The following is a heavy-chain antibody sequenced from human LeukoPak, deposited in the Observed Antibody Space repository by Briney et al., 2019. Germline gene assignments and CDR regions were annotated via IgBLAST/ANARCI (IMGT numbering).Heavy chain of an antibody. CDR3: ATRDIVVVPAAQNYFDY. V-gene: IGHV1-8*01. Sequence: ASVKVSCKASGYTFTSYDINWVRQATGQGLEWMGWMNPNSGNTGYAQKFQGRVTMTRNTSISTAYMELSSLRSEDTAVYYCATRDIVVVPAAQNYFDYWGQGTLVTVSS. CDR1: GYTFTSYD. CDR2: MNPNSGNT. J-gene: IGHJ4*02. D-gene: IGHD2-2*01.